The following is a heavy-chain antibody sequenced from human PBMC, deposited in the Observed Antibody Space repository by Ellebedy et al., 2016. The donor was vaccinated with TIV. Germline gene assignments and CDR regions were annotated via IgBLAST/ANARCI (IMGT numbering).Heavy chain of an antibody. D-gene: IGHD2-2*01. J-gene: IGHJ4*02. CDR3: ASKAAAFYFDS. CDR1: GFTFSSHT. V-gene: IGHV3-23*01. CDR2: ISGSGDSA. Sequence: GESLKISCVASGFTFSSHTTGWVRQAPGKGLEWVSCISGSGDSATDADSVKGRFTISRDNAKDTLYLQMNSLRPEDTAVYYCASKAAAFYFDSWGQGTLVAVSS.